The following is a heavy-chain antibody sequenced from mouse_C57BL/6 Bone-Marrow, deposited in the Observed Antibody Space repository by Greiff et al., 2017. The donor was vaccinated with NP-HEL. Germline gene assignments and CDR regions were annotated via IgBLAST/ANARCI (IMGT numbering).Heavy chain of an antibody. J-gene: IGHJ2*01. D-gene: IGHD1-1*01. CDR3: ARRYYGGYFDY. CDR2: IHPNSGST. V-gene: IGHV1-64*01. CDR1: GYTFTSYW. Sequence: VQLQQSGAELVKPGASVKLSCKASGYTFTSYWMHWVKQRPGQGLEWIGMIHPNSGSTNYNEKFKSKATLTVDKSSSTAYMQLSSLTSEDSAVYYCARRYYGGYFDYWGQGTTLTVSS.